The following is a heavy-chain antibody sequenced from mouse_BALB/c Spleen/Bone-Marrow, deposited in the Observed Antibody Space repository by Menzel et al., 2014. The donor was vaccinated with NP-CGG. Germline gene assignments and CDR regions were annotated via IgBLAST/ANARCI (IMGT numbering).Heavy chain of an antibody. D-gene: IGHD1-1*01. J-gene: IGHJ4*01. CDR1: GYAFTNYW. Sequence: QVQLKQSGAELVKPGASVKVSCKASGYAFTNYWIEWIKQRPGQGLEWIGVINPGSGGINYNEKFKGKATLTADKSSSTAYMQLSSLTSDDSAVYFCARELVRGMDYWGQGTSVNVSS. CDR2: INPGSGGI. V-gene: IGHV1-54*01. CDR3: ARELVRGMDY.